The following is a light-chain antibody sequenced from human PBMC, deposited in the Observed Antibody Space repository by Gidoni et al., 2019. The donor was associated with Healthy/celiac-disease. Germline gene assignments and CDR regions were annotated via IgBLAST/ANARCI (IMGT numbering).Light chain of an antibody. V-gene: IGKV1-39*01. J-gene: IGKJ4*01. CDR3: QQSYSTPAT. Sequence: DIQMTQSPSSLSASVGDRVTITCRASQSISSYLNWYQQKPGKAPKLLIYAASSLQSGVPSRFSGSGSGTDFTLTISSLQPEDFAPYYCQQSYSTPATFXGXTKVEIK. CDR1: QSISSY. CDR2: AAS.